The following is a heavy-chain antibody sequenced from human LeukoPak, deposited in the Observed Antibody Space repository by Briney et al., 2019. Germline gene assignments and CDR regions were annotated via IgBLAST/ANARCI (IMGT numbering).Heavy chain of an antibody. V-gene: IGHV3-7*01. CDR2: IKQDGREK. J-gene: IGHJ4*02. CDR3: AKDSNWALDY. Sequence: SGGSLRLSCVASGFTFSNYWMRWVRQAPGKGLEWVANIKQDGREKYYVDSVKGRFTVSRDNAKNSLYLQMNSLRVEDTAVYYCAKDSNWALDYWGQGSLVTVSS. D-gene: IGHD7-27*01. CDR1: GFTFSNYW.